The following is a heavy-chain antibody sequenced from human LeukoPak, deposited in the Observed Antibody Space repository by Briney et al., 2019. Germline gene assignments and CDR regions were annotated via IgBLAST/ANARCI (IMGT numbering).Heavy chain of an antibody. J-gene: IGHJ4*02. CDR3: AKHFSYYDFWSGYYYYFDY. Sequence: GGSPRLSCAASGFTFSSYAMSWVRQAPGKGLEWVSAISGSGGSTYYADSVKGRFTISRDNSKNTLYLQMNSLRAEDTAVYYCAKHFSYYDFWSGYYYYFDYWGQGTLVTVSS. CDR1: GFTFSSYA. D-gene: IGHD3-3*01. CDR2: ISGSGGST. V-gene: IGHV3-23*01.